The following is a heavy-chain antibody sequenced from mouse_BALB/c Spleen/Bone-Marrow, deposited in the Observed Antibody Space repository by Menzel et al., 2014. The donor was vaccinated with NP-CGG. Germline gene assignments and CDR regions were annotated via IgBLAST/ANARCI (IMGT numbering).Heavy chain of an antibody. CDR2: IYPGDGAT. V-gene: IGHV1-87*01. D-gene: IGHD2-10*02. Sequence: VKLEESGAELARPGASVKLSCKASGYTFTSYWMQWVQQRPGQGLEWIGAIYPGDGATRYTQKFKGKATLTADKSSSTAYMQLSSLASEDSAVYYCGRKYGNYRGYLDGWGAGTTVTVSS. CDR1: GYTFTSYW. J-gene: IGHJ1*01. CDR3: GRKYGNYRGYLDG.